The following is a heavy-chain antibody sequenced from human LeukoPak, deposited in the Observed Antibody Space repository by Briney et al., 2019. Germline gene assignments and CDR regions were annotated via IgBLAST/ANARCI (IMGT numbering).Heavy chain of an antibody. Sequence: GGSLRLSCAASGFTFISYSMNWVRQAPGKGLEWVSYISSSSTTIYYADSVKGRFTISRDNTKNSLYLQMNSLRAEDTAVYYCAKDGVGGSSSWPFDYWGQGTLVTVSS. CDR3: AKDGVGGSSSWPFDY. V-gene: IGHV3-48*04. CDR2: ISSSSTTI. CDR1: GFTFISYS. J-gene: IGHJ4*02. D-gene: IGHD6-13*01.